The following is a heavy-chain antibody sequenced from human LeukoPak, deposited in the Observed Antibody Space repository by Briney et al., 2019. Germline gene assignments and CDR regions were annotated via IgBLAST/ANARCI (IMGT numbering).Heavy chain of an antibody. CDR2: IYYSGST. V-gene: IGHV4-59*01. CDR3: ARSGPQAFDI. J-gene: IGHJ3*02. Sequence: SGPGLVKPSETLSLTCTVSGGSISSYYWSWIRQPPGKGLEWIGYIYYSGSTNYNPSLKSRVTISVDTSKNQFSLKLSSVTAADTAVYYSARSGPQAFDIWGQGTMVTVSS. CDR1: GGSISSYY.